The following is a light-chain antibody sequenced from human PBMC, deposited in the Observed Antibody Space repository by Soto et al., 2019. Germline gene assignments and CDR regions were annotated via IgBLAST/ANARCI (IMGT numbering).Light chain of an antibody. Sequence: EIVLTQSPGTLSLSPGERATLSCRGSQSVRSSYLAWYQQGPCHHPRHLIYGASSRGTGIPDRFSGSGSGTDFTLTISRLEPEDFALYYCQQYGSSPWKFGQGTRVELK. CDR1: QSVRSSY. J-gene: IGKJ1*01. V-gene: IGKV3-20*01. CDR2: GAS. CDR3: QQYGSSPWK.